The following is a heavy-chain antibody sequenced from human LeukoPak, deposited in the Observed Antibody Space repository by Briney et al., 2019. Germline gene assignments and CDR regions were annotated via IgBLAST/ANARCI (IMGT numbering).Heavy chain of an antibody. CDR3: ARGGGVVVAATCWFDP. Sequence: SETLSLTCAVYGGSFSGYYWSWIRQPPGKGLEWIGEINHSGSTNYNPSLKSRVTISVDTSKNQFSLKLSSVTAADTAVYYCARGGGVVVAATCWFDPWGQGTLVTVSS. CDR2: INHSGST. J-gene: IGHJ5*02. CDR1: GGSFSGYY. V-gene: IGHV4-34*01. D-gene: IGHD2-15*01.